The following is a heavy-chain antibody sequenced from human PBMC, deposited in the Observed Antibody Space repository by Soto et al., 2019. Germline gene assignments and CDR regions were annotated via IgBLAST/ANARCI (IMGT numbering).Heavy chain of an antibody. CDR3: AREEVNGYCSGGSCYYDAFDI. CDR1: GGTFSSYA. Sequence: SVKVSCKASGGTFSSYAISWVRQAPGQGLEWMGGIIPIFGTANYAQKFQGRVTITADESTSTAYMELSSLRSEDTAVYYCAREEVNGYCSGGSCYYDAFDIWGRGXMVTV. V-gene: IGHV1-69*13. CDR2: IIPIFGTA. D-gene: IGHD2-15*01. J-gene: IGHJ3*02.